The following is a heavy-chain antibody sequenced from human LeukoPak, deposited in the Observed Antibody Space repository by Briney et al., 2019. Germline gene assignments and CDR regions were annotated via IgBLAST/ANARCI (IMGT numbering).Heavy chain of an antibody. CDR2: ISSSSSYI. D-gene: IGHD5-18*01. CDR1: GFTFSSYS. V-gene: IGHV3-21*01. Sequence: PGGSLRLSCAASGFTFSSYSMNWVRQAPGKGLEWVSSISSSSSYIYYADSVKGRFTISRDNAKNSLYLQMNRLRAEDTAVYYCARDTGGGYSCYDCWGQGTLVTVSS. CDR3: ARDTGGGYSCYDC. J-gene: IGHJ4*02.